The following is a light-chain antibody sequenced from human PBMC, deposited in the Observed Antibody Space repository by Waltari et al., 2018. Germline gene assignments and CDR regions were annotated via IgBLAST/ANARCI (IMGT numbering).Light chain of an antibody. CDR1: QSIIIN. Sequence: EIVMTQSPATLSVSPGKRATLSCRASQSIIINLDWYQQKPGQSPRLLIYDASTRATGVPARFSGSGSGTDFTLTITSIQSEDVAVYYWQQYNNWPPMYTFGQGTKLELK. CDR3: QQYNNWPPMYT. J-gene: IGKJ2*01. CDR2: DAS. V-gene: IGKV3-15*01.